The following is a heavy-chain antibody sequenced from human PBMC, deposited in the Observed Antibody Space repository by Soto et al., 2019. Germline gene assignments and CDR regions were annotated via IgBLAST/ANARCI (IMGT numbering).Heavy chain of an antibody. CDR1: GYIFTAYS. V-gene: IGHV1-46*01. D-gene: IGHD2-15*01. Sequence: ASVKVSCKTSGYIFTAYSMHWVRQAPGQGLEWMGVVNPSGGSAHYAQSFEGRVTLTRDTSTSTFYMELSSLRSEDTAVYYCAREGNCRGGTCYSEYSHHWGQGTLVTVSS. CDR2: VNPSGGSA. CDR3: AREGNCRGGTCYSEYSHH. J-gene: IGHJ1*01.